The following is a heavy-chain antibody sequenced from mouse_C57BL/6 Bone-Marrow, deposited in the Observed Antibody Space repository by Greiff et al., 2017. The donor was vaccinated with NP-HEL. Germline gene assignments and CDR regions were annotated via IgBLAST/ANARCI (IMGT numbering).Heavy chain of an antibody. CDR2: IDPSDSYT. V-gene: IGHV1-50*01. CDR3: ARRTTVVEDYAMDY. CDR1: GYTFTSYW. Sequence: QVQLQQSGAELVKPGASVKLSCKASGYTFTSYWMQWVKQRPGQGLEWIGEIDPSDSYTNYNQKFKGKATLTVDTSSSTAYMQLSSLTSEDSAVYYCARRTTVVEDYAMDYWGQGTSVTVSS. J-gene: IGHJ4*01. D-gene: IGHD1-1*01.